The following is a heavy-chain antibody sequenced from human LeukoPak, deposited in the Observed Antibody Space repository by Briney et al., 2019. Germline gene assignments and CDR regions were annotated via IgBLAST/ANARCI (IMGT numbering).Heavy chain of an antibody. D-gene: IGHD4-17*01. CDR1: GGSISSSSYY. CDR2: IYYSGST. Sequence: SETLSLTCTVSGGSISSSSYYWGWIRQPPGKGLEWIGYIYYSGSTNYNPSLKSRVTISVDTSKNQFSLKLSSVTAADTAVYYCARAYGDYGREFDYWGQGTLVTVSS. J-gene: IGHJ4*02. V-gene: IGHV4-61*05. CDR3: ARAYGDYGREFDY.